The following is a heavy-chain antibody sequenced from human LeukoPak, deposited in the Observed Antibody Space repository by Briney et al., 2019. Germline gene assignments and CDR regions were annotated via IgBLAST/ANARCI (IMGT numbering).Heavy chain of an antibody. D-gene: IGHD5-12*01. V-gene: IGHV3-23*01. Sequence: GGSLRLSCAASGFPFSSYAMSWVRQAPGKGLEWVSGISGSGGSTYYADSVRGRFIISRDTSKNTLYLQMNSLRAEDTAVYYCASTSIIRGYDHDQYYWGQGTLVTVSS. J-gene: IGHJ4*02. CDR1: GFPFSSYA. CDR3: ASTSIIRGYDHDQYY. CDR2: ISGSGGST.